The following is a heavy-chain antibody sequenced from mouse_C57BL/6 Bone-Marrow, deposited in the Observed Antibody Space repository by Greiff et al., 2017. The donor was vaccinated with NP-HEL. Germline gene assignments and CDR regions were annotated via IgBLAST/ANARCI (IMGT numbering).Heavy chain of an antibody. Sequence: QVQLQQSGAELARPGASVKLSCKASGYTFTSYGISWVKQRTGQGLEWIGQIYPRSGNTYYNEKFKGKATLTADKSSSTAYMELRSLTSDDSAVYFCARCTTVVPFAYWGQGTLVTVSA. V-gene: IGHV1-81*01. D-gene: IGHD1-1*01. CDR3: ARCTTVVPFAY. CDR1: GYTFTSYG. CDR2: IYPRSGNT. J-gene: IGHJ3*01.